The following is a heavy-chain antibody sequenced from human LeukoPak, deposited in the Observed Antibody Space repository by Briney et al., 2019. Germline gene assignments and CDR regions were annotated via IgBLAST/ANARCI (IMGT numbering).Heavy chain of an antibody. CDR3: ARGEFGELSKFTYYFDY. Sequence: SQTLSLTCTVSGGSISSGDYYWSWIRQPPGKGLEWIGYIYYSGSTYYNPSLKSRVTISVDTSKNQFSLKLSSVTAADTAVYYCARGEFGELSKFTYYFDYWGQGTLVTVSS. CDR1: GGSISSGDYY. D-gene: IGHD3-10*01. V-gene: IGHV4-30-4*01. J-gene: IGHJ4*02. CDR2: IYYSGST.